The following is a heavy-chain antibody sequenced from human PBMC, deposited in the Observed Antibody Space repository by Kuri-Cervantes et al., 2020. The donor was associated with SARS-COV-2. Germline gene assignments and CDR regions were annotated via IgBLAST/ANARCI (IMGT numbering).Heavy chain of an antibody. CDR3: VKGSAASRPYYFDS. J-gene: IGHJ4*02. CDR1: GITFSSYA. Sequence: LSLTCAASGITFSSYAMRWVRQAPGKGLEWVSAITDDGGSTYHADSVKGRFTISRDNSKTTLFLQMNSLRAEDTAVYHCVKGSAASRPYYFDSWGQGTLVTVSS. D-gene: IGHD3-10*01. V-gene: IGHV3-23*01. CDR2: ITDDGGST.